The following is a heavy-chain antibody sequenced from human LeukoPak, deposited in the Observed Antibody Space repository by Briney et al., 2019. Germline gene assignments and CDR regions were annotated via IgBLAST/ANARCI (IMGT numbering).Heavy chain of an antibody. D-gene: IGHD3-22*01. V-gene: IGHV3-11*01. J-gene: IGHJ6*03. CDR3: AKLSDSSGYLYYYYMDV. Sequence: GGSLRLSCAASGFTFSDYYMSWIRQAPGKGLEWVSYISSSGSTIYYADSVKGRFTISRDNSKNTLYLQMNSLRAEDTAVYYCAKLSDSSGYLYYYYMDVWGKGTTVTVSS. CDR1: GFTFSDYY. CDR2: ISSSGSTI.